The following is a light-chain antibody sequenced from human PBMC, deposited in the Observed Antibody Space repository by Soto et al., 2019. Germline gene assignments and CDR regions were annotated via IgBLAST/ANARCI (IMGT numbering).Light chain of an antibody. CDR3: GSYSSDNTYV. Sequence: QSALTQPASVSGSPGQSITISCTGTASDVGAYDYVSWYQQHPGTAPKLMIYEVTNRPSGVSDRFSGSKSGNTASLSISGLQADDEADYYCGSYSSDNTYVFGTRTKLTVL. J-gene: IGLJ1*01. CDR2: EVT. CDR1: ASDVGAYDY. V-gene: IGLV2-14*01.